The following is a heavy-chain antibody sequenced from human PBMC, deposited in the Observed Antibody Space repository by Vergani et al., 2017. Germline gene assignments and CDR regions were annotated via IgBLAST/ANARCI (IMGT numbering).Heavy chain of an antibody. J-gene: IGHJ5*02. CDR2: IYHSGST. Sequence: VQLQESGPGLVKPSESLSLTCAVSGYSISSGYYWGWIRQPPGKGLEWIGSIYHSGSTYYNPSLKSRVTISVDTSKNQFSLKVSSVTASDTAVYYCARHGDILTGLIWFDPWGQGTLVTVSS. CDR3: ARHGDILTGLIWFDP. D-gene: IGHD3-9*01. V-gene: IGHV4-38-2*01. CDR1: GYSISSGYY.